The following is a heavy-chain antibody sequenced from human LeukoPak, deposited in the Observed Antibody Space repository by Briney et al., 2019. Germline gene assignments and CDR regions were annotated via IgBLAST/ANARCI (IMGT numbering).Heavy chain of an antibody. D-gene: IGHD4-11*01. CDR1: GFTFSDYS. Sequence: EGSLRLSCAASGFTFSDYSMNWVRQAPGKGLEWISYISGSSGTIYYAASVKGRFTISRDSASNSLYLQMNSLRDEDTAVYYCARPQYGAFDIWGQGTMVTVSS. V-gene: IGHV3-48*02. CDR2: ISGSSGTI. J-gene: IGHJ3*02. CDR3: ARPQYGAFDI.